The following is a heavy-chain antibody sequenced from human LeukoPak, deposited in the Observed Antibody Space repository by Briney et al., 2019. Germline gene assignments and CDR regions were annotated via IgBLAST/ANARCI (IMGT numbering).Heavy chain of an antibody. CDR3: AKDSIRQQLYYFDY. D-gene: IGHD6-13*01. Sequence: GGSLRLSCAASGFTFSSYGMHWVRQAPGKGLQWVAFLQYDGSNKYYADSVKGRFTISRDNSKNTLYLQMNSLRAEDTAVYYCAKDSIRQQLYYFDYWGQGTLVTVSS. V-gene: IGHV3-30*02. J-gene: IGHJ4*02. CDR1: GFTFSSYG. CDR2: LQYDGSNK.